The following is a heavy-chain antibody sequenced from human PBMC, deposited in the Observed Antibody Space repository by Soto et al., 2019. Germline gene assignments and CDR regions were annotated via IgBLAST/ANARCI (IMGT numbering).Heavy chain of an antibody. D-gene: IGHD6-19*01. V-gene: IGHV3-11*01. J-gene: IGHJ4*02. CDR1: GFTFSDYH. CDR2: INTLSSAI. CDR3: ARRLQWQLRPLDS. Sequence: PGGTLRLSCAGSGFTFSDYHMTWIRQDPGKGLEWVSYINTLSSAIYYADSVKGRFTISRDNAKNSLYLQMNSLRAEDTAVYYCARRLQWQLRPLDSWGRGTLVTVSS.